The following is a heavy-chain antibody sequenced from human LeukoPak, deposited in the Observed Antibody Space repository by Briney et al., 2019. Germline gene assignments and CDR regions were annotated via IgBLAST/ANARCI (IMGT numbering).Heavy chain of an antibody. CDR3: AKDVDLVPGADNWFDP. J-gene: IGHJ5*02. D-gene: IGHD2-2*01. V-gene: IGHV3-53*01. Sequence: GGSLRLSCAVSGFTVSSKYMSWVRQSPGKGLEWVSVIYSGGSTYYADSVKGRFTISRDNSKNTLYLQMNSLRAEDTAVYYCAKDVDLVPGADNWFDPWGQGTLVTVSS. CDR2: IYSGGST. CDR1: GFTVSSKY.